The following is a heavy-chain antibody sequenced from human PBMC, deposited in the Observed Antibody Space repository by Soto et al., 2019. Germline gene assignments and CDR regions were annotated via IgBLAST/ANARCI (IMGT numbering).Heavy chain of an antibody. CDR3: AIIAAAGTGLYYYYGMDV. Sequence: ASVKVSCKVSGYTLTELSMHWVRQAPGKGLEWMGGFDPEDGETIYAQKFQGRVTVTEDTSTDTAYMELSSLRSEDTAVYYCAIIAAAGTGLYYYYGMDVWGQETTVTVSS. D-gene: IGHD6-13*01. CDR1: GYTLTELS. J-gene: IGHJ6*02. CDR2: FDPEDGET. V-gene: IGHV1-24*01.